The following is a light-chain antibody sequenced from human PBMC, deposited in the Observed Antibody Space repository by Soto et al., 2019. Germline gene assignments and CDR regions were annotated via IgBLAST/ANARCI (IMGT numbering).Light chain of an antibody. Sequence: DIVMTQSPDSLAVSLGERATINCKSSQSGLYSSNNKNYLAWYQQKPGQPPKLLIYWASTRESGVLDRFSGSGSGTDFTLTISSLQAEDVAVYYCQQYYGTPPTFGQGTKVEIK. J-gene: IGKJ1*01. CDR3: QQYYGTPPT. V-gene: IGKV4-1*01. CDR2: WAS. CDR1: QSGLYSSNNKNY.